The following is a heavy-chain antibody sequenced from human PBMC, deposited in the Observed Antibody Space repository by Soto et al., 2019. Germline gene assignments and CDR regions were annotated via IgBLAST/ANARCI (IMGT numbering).Heavy chain of an antibody. CDR2: ISSNSAYI. CDR1: GFTFLSFT. V-gene: IGHV3-21*01. D-gene: IGHD6-13*01. Sequence: GGSLTLSCAASGFTFLSFTMNWGRQAPGKGLEWVSTISSNSAYIYYTDALRGRFTISRDNAKNSLHLQRTSLRAEDTAVYYCTRDASRDSSARGWFDPWGPGTLVPVSS. J-gene: IGHJ5*02. CDR3: TRDASRDSSARGWFDP.